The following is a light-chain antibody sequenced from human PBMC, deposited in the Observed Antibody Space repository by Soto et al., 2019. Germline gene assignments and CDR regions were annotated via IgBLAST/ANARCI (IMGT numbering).Light chain of an antibody. CDR1: QSVSTN. Sequence: EIVMTQSPDTLSVSPGERATLSCRASQSVSTNLAWYQQQPGQAPRLLIYGASTRATGVPARFSGSGSGTEFTLTISSLQSEDFAVYHCQQYNNWPYTFGQGTTLEIK. J-gene: IGKJ2*01. V-gene: IGKV3-15*01. CDR2: GAS. CDR3: QQYNNWPYT.